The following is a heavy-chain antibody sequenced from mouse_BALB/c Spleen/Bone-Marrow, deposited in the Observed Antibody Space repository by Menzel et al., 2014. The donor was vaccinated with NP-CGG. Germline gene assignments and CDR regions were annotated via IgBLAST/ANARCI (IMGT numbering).Heavy chain of an antibody. CDR3: ARIDGNYRNYFDY. CDR2: IDPSNSES. CDR1: GYTFTSYW. J-gene: IGHJ2*02. D-gene: IGHD2-1*01. Sequence: VKLQESGPELVRPGTSVKMSCKASGYTFTSYWTHWVKQRPGQGLEWIGMIDPSNSESRLNQKFKDKATLNVDKSSNTAYMQLSSLTSEDSAVYYCARIDGNYRNYFDYWGQGTSLAVSS. V-gene: IGHV1-59*01.